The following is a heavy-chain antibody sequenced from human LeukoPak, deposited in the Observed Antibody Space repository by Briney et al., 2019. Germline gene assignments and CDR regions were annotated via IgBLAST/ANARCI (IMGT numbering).Heavy chain of an antibody. CDR2: IKQDGSEK. CDR3: AREGYDILTGYYTHFDY. D-gene: IGHD3-9*01. Sequence: GGSLRLSCAASGFTFSSYWMSWVRQAPGKGLEWVANIKQDGSEKYYVDSVKGRFTISRDNAKNSLYLQMNSLRAEDTAVYYCAREGYDILTGYYTHFDYWGQGTLVTVSS. V-gene: IGHV3-7*01. J-gene: IGHJ4*02. CDR1: GFTFSSYW.